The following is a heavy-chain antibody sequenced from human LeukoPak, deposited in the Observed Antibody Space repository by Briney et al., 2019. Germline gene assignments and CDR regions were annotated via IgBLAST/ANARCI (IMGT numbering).Heavy chain of an antibody. CDR2: IKQDGSEK. V-gene: IGHV3-7*01. D-gene: IGHD6-6*01. Sequence: GGSLRLSFAASGFTFSSYWMSWVRQAPGKGLEWVANIKQDGSEKYYVDSVKGRFTISRDNAKNTLYLQLNSLRAEDTAVYYCARDSSSSFDYWGRGTLVTVSS. J-gene: IGHJ4*02. CDR3: ARDSSSSFDY. CDR1: GFTFSSYW.